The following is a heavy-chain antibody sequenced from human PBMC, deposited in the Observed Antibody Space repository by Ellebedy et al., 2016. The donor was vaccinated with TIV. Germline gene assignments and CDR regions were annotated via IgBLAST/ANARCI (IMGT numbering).Heavy chain of an antibody. CDR2: IIGDGSIK. Sequence: GESLKISCVASGFTFSNYWMHWVRQAPGKGLVWLSRIIGDGSIKDYADSVKGRFTTSRDNAKNTLYLQMNSLSAEDTALYYCARDLHDGSSDYWGQGTLVTVSS. V-gene: IGHV3-74*01. J-gene: IGHJ4*02. CDR1: GFTFSNYW. CDR3: ARDLHDGSSDY. D-gene: IGHD3-10*01.